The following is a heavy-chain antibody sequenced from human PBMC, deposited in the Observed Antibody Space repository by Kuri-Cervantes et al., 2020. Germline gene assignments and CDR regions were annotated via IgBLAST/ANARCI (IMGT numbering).Heavy chain of an antibody. V-gene: IGHV3-30-3*01. CDR2: ISYDGSNK. Sequence: LSLTCAASGFTFSSYAMHWVRQAPGKGLEWVAVISYDGSNKYYADSVKGRFTISRDNSKNTLYLQMNSLRAEDTAVYYCATWGIAVDRFRSPNFDYWGQGTLVTVSS. D-gene: IGHD6-19*01. CDR3: ATWGIAVDRFRSPNFDY. CDR1: GFTFSSYA. J-gene: IGHJ4*02.